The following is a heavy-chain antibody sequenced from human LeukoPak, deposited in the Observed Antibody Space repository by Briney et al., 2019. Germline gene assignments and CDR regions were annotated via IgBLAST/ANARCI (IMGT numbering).Heavy chain of an antibody. V-gene: IGHV3-74*01. CDR2: INTDGTKT. CDR3: TRGQVADYYYYYMDV. J-gene: IGHJ6*03. CDR1: GFTFSNYW. Sequence: GGSLRLSCAASGFTFSNYWIHWVRQAPGTGLVWVSRINTDGTKTLYADSVKGRFIISRDSAKNTLYLQMNTLRTDDTAVYYCTRGQVADYYYYYMDVWGKGTTVTVSS.